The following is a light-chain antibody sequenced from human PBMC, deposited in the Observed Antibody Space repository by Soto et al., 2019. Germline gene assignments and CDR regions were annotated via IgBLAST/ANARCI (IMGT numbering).Light chain of an antibody. J-gene: IGKJ1*01. CDR3: QQAKNFPWT. Sequence: DIQMTQSPSSVSASVGDRVTITCRASEDISTSLAWYQQTPGKAPKLLIYTTYNLQSGVPSRFNGSGFGTDFTLTISSLQPEDFATYYCQQAKNFPWTFGQGTKVEIK. CDR1: EDISTS. CDR2: TTY. V-gene: IGKV1-12*01.